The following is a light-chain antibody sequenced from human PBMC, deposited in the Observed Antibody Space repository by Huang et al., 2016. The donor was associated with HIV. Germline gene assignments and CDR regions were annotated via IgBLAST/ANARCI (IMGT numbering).Light chain of an antibody. J-gene: IGKJ3*01. Sequence: EIVLTQSPATLSVSPGERATLPCRASQSVSGSLAWYQHKPGQAPRLLIYGASTRATGVPARVSGSGSGTEFTLTISSLQSEDFAVYYCQQYNNFYTFGPGTRVDIK. V-gene: IGKV3-15*01. CDR3: QQYNNFYT. CDR2: GAS. CDR1: QSVSGS.